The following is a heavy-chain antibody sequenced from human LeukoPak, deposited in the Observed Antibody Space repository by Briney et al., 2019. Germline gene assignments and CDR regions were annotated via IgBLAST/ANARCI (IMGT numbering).Heavy chain of an antibody. J-gene: IGHJ6*02. CDR3: AKDFSPSVDTAMMDYYYYGMDV. Sequence: GGSLRLSCAASGFTFSSYGMHWVRQAPGKGLEWVAVISYDGSNKYYADSVEGRFTISRDNSKNTLYLQMNSLRAEDTAVYYCAKDFSPSVDTAMMDYYYYGMDVWGQGTTVTVSS. CDR1: GFTFSSYG. CDR2: ISYDGSNK. D-gene: IGHD5-18*01. V-gene: IGHV3-30*18.